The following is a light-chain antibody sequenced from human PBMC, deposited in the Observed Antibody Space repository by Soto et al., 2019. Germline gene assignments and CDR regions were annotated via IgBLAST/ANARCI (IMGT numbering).Light chain of an antibody. CDR2: EVS. CDR1: SSDVGGYNY. J-gene: IGLJ1*01. V-gene: IGLV2-8*01. CDR3: SSYAGSNTVYV. Sequence: QSALTQPPSASGSPEQSVTISCTGTSSDVGGYNYVSWYQQHPGKAPKLMIYEVSKRPSGVPDRFSGSKSGNKASLTVSGLQAEDEADYYCSSYAGSNTVYVFGTGTKLTVL.